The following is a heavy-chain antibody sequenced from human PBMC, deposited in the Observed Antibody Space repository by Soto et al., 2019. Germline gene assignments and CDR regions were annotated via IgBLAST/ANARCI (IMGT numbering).Heavy chain of an antibody. Sequence: QVQLQESGPGLVKPSETLSLTCTVSGGSISSYYWSWIRQPPGKRLEWIGHISSRGSTSYNPSLKSRVSISMDTSKNQFSLNLGSVTAADSAVYYCARRIQLDYWGQGTLVTVSS. CDR3: ARRIQLDY. V-gene: IGHV4-59*01. CDR1: GGSISSYY. CDR2: ISSRGST. D-gene: IGHD2-15*01. J-gene: IGHJ4*02.